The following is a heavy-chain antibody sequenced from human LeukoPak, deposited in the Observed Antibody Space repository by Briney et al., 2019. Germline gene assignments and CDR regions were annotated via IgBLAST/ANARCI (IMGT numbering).Heavy chain of an antibody. J-gene: IGHJ4*02. CDR2: IKYHGNNK. D-gene: IGHD2-2*01. V-gene: IGHV3-30*02. CDR3: ARDLGVPAALDF. Sequence: GGSLRLSCTASGFTFSTYGMHRVRQAPGKGLEWVAFIKYHGNNKYYADSVKGRFTISRDNSKNTLYLQMNSLRPEDTAVYYCARDLGVPAALDFWGQGTLVTVSS. CDR1: GFTFSTYG.